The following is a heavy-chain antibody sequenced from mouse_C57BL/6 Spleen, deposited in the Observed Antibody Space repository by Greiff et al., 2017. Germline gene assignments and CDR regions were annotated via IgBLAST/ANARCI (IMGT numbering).Heavy chain of an antibody. Sequence: EVQLQQSGPELVKPGASVKMSCKASGYTFTDYNMHWVKQSHGKSLEWIGYINPNNGGTSYNQKFKGQATLTVNKTSSTAYRLIRSLTSEESAVYYWARDGQYYGSSYDWYFEVWGTGTTVTVSS. D-gene: IGHD1-1*01. V-gene: IGHV1-22*01. CDR1: GYTFTDYN. J-gene: IGHJ1*03. CDR2: INPNNGGT. CDR3: ARDGQYYGSSYDWYFEV.